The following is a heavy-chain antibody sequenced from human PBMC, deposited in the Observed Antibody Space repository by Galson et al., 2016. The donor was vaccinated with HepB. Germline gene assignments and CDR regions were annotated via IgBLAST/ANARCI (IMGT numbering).Heavy chain of an antibody. CDR3: ARVRLHFLEWLPQDDWYFDL. Sequence: SLRLSCAGSGFTFSNYSMNWVRQAPGKGLEWVSDISSSSSNIYYADSVQGRFTISQDNAKNSLYLQMNSLRDEDTAVYYCARVRLHFLEWLPQDDWYFDLWGRGTLVTVSS. V-gene: IGHV3-48*02. CDR1: GFTFSNYS. D-gene: IGHD3-3*01. CDR2: ISSSSSNI. J-gene: IGHJ2*01.